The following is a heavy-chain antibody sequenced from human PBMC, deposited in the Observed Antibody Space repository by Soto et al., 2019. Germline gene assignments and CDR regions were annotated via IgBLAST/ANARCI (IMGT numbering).Heavy chain of an antibody. CDR1: GYIFTNHY. Sequence: QVQLVQSGAEVKKPGASVKVSCKASGYIFTNHYIHWVRQAPGQGLEWMGIINPSGGSTNYLQKFQGRITITRYTSTSTVYRELSSLRSEDTAVYFCARADYYDSSGFYYDCWGQGTQVTVSS. CDR3: ARADYYDSSGFYYDC. V-gene: IGHV1-46*01. CDR2: INPSGGST. D-gene: IGHD3-22*01. J-gene: IGHJ4*02.